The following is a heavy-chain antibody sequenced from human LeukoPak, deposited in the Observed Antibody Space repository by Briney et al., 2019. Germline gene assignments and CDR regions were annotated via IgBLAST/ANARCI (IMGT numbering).Heavy chain of an antibody. CDR3: AKDREYYGWGTSWFDP. J-gene: IGHJ5*02. V-gene: IGHV1-3*04. Sequence: ASVKVSCKASGYTFTSFTMHWVRQAPGQGLEWMGWINTGNGNTKYSQKFQGRVTITRDTSASTAYMELSSLRSEDTAVYYCAKDREYYGWGTSWFDPWGQGTLVTVSS. D-gene: IGHD3-10*01. CDR2: INTGNGNT. CDR1: GYTFTSFT.